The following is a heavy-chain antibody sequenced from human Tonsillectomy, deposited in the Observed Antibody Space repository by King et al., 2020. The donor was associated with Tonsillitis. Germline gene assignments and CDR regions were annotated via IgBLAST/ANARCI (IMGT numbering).Heavy chain of an antibody. CDR2: INPNSGGT. CDR1: GYSFTGYY. CDR3: ASLYCSDGKCYAGWFDP. V-gene: IGHV1-2*02. D-gene: IGHD2-15*01. J-gene: IGHJ5*02. Sequence: QLVQSGAEVKKPGASVKVSCKASGYSFTGYYIHWVRQAPGQGLEWMGWINPNSGGTEYAQKFQGRVTMTRDTSISTAYMELGRLRFDDTAVYYCASLYCSDGKCYAGWFDPWGQGTLVTVSS.